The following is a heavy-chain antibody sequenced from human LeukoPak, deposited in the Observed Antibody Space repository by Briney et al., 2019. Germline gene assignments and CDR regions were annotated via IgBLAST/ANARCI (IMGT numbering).Heavy chain of an antibody. CDR2: IYYSGST. D-gene: IGHD5-24*01. V-gene: IGHV4-31*03. J-gene: IGHJ3*02. CDR1: GGSISSGGYY. CDR3: ARARDGYNSGAFDI. Sequence: PSETLSLTCTVSGGSISSGGYYWSWIRQHPGKGLEWIGYIYYSGSTYYNPSLKSRVTISVDTSKNQFSLKLSSVTAADTAVYYCARARDGYNSGAFDIWGQGTMVTVSS.